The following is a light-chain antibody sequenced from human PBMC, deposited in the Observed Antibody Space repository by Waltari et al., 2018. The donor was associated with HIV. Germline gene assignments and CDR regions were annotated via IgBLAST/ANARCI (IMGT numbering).Light chain of an antibody. CDR3: QQYSSYWT. CDR2: KAS. J-gene: IGKJ1*01. Sequence: DIQMAQSPSNLSASVGDRVTITCRASQTINTWLAWYHQNPVWAPPLLVYKASTLEKGVPSRFSGSGSGTEFTLTISRLQPDDVGFYYCQQYSSYWTFGQGTKVQVK. CDR1: QTINTW. V-gene: IGKV1-5*03.